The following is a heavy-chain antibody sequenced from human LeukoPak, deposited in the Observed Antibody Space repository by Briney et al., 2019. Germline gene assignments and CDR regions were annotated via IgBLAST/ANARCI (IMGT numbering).Heavy chain of an antibody. V-gene: IGHV3-48*03. CDR1: GFTFRSYE. CDR3: ATGGGPGWFGELFRGYFFDY. J-gene: IGHJ4*02. CDR2: ISSSSSTI. Sequence: GGSLRLSCAASGFTFRSYEMNWVRQAPGKGLEWVSYISSSSSTIYYSDSLKGRFTISRDNAKNSLYLQMNSLRAEDTAVYYCATGGGPGWFGELFRGYFFDYRGQGTLVTVSS. D-gene: IGHD3-10*01.